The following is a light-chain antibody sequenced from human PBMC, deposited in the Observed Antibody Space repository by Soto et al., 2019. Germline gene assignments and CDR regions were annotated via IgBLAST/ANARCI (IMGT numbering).Light chain of an antibody. CDR3: CSYAGSYVV. CDR2: DVS. Sequence: QSALTQPRSVSGSPGQSVTLSCTGTRSDVGGYNYVSWYQQHPGKAPTLMIYDVSKRPSGVPDRFSGSKSGNTASLTISGIQAEYEADYYCCSYAGSYVVFGGGTKLTVL. V-gene: IGLV2-11*01. J-gene: IGLJ2*01. CDR1: RSDVGGYNY.